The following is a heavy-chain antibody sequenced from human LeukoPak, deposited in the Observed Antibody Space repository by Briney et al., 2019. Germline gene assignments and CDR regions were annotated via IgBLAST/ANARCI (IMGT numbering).Heavy chain of an antibody. CDR3: ARSPLDGYNYLDY. CDR2: ISYDGNAK. J-gene: IGHJ4*02. V-gene: IGHV3-30*04. D-gene: IGHD5-24*01. CDR1: GFTFSTNA. Sequence: GGSLRLSCAASGFTFSTNAMHWVRQAPGKGLEWVAVISYDGNAKYYADSVKGRFTISRDNPKNTLYLQMNSLGPEDTAVYYCARSPLDGYNYLDYWGQGTLVTVSS.